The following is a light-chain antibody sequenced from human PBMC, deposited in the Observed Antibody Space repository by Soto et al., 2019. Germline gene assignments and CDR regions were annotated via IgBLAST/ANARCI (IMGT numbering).Light chain of an antibody. CDR1: GSDVGDSNY. CDR3: SSYRTTNTWV. J-gene: IGLJ3*02. CDR2: EVS. V-gene: IGLV2-14*01. Sequence: QSALTQPASVSGSPGQSITISRTGTGSDVGDSNYVSWYQQHPGKAPKLMIYEVSNRPSGVSNRFSGSKSGNTASLTISGLQAEDEADYYCSSYRTTNTWVFGGGTKLTVL.